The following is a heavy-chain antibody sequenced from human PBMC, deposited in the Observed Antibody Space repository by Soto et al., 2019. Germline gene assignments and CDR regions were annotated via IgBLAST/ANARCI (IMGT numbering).Heavy chain of an antibody. CDR2: AHYSGIT. CDR3: ARGGRVTSVGGIIIPLFDY. Sequence: QVQLHESGPGLVRPSETLSLICTVSGGSIGTYYWSWIRQPPGKGLEWIGYAHYSGITNYNPSLTSRVAISTDTSGNRFSLELTSVTAADTAVYYCARGGRVTSVGGIIIPLFDYWGQGALVTVSS. V-gene: IGHV4-59*01. J-gene: IGHJ4*02. CDR1: GGSIGTYY. D-gene: IGHD3-16*02.